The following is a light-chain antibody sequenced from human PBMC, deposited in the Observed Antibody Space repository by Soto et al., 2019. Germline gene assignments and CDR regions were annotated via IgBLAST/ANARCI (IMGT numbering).Light chain of an antibody. J-gene: IGKJ4*01. V-gene: IGKV3D-15*01. CDR1: QNVNQN. CDR2: SPV. Sequence: EIVMTQSPATLSVSPGEGATLSCRASQNVNQNVAWYQQKPGQPLRLLIHSPVTGAVGIPATFSGSGSGTEFTLTINSLQSEDFAVYYCQQYNDWPLTFGGGTRVEIK. CDR3: QQYNDWPLT.